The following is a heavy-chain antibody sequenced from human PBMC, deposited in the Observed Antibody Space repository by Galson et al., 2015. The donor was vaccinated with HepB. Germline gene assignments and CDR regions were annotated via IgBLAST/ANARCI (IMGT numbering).Heavy chain of an antibody. J-gene: IGHJ4*02. CDR2: ISSSSSYI. D-gene: IGHD6-19*01. CDR1: GFTFSSYS. Sequence: SLRLSCAASGFTFSSYSMNWVRQAPGKGLEWVSSISSSSSYIYYADSVKGRFTISRDNAKNSLYLQMNSLRAEDTAVYYCARDVTGYSSGWSYWGQGTLVTVSS. CDR3: ARDVTGYSSGWSY. V-gene: IGHV3-21*01.